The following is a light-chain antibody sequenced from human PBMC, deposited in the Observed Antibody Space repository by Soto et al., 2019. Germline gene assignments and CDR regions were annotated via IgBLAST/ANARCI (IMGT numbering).Light chain of an antibody. CDR1: QDINNF. J-gene: IGKJ4*01. Sequence: DIQMTQSASSLSASVGDRVTISCQASQDINNFLNWYQQKPGKAPKLLIYAASNLEAGVPSRFSGSGSGTDFTFTISSLQPEDFATYFRQHYYNVPLTFGGGTKVDIK. CDR3: QHYYNVPLT. CDR2: AAS. V-gene: IGKV1-33*01.